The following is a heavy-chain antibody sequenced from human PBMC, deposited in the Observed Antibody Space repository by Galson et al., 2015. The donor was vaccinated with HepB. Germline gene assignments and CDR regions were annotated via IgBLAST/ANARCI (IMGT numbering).Heavy chain of an antibody. V-gene: IGHV3-53*05. CDR1: GLTVNSNY. CDR3: TRGRGTTGRHYFDN. D-gene: IGHD3-16*01. CDR2: IYGSGTT. J-gene: IGHJ4*02. Sequence: SLRLSCAASGLTVNSNYLSWVRQAPGKGLEWVSTIYGSGTTKFGDSVKGRFIISRDSSENTVYLQMNRLRRDDTAVYYCTRGRGTTGRHYFDNWGQGTVVAVAS.